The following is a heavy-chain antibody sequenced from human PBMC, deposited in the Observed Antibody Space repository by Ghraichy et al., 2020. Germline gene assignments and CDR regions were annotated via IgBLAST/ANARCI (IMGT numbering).Heavy chain of an antibody. J-gene: IGHJ4*02. CDR1: GGSVSSGSYY. D-gene: IGHD6-19*01. CDR2: IYYSGST. V-gene: IGHV4-61*01. CDR3: ARVRAVSGWYIDY. Sequence: SQTLSLTCTVSGGSVSSGSYYWSWIRQPPGKGLEWIGYIYYSGSTNYNPSLKSRVTISVDTSKNQFSLKLSSVTAADTAVYYCARVRAVSGWYIDYWGQGTLVTVSS.